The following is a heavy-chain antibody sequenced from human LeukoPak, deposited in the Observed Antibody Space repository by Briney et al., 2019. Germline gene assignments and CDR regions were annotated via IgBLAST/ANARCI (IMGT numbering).Heavy chain of an antibody. CDR2: IYHSGST. Sequence: SETLSLTCTVSGGSISSSSYYWGWIRQPPGKGLEWIGSIYHSGSTYYNPSLKSRVTISVDTSKNQFSLKLSSVTAADTAVYYCARGRGGTIVGARSPAYWGQGTLVTVSS. D-gene: IGHD1-26*01. CDR3: ARGRGGTIVGARSPAY. J-gene: IGHJ4*02. CDR1: GGSISSSSYY. V-gene: IGHV4-39*07.